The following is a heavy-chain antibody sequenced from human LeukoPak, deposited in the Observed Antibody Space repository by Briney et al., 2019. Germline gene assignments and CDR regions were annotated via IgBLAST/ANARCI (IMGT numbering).Heavy chain of an antibody. Sequence: SETLSLTCTVSGGSITSYYWSWIRQPPGKGLEWIGYIYFSWSTNYNPSLKSRGTISVDTSKNKFSLKLSSVPAADTAVYYSARLDGRRDRYNLRLLFDYWGQGTLVTVSS. CDR1: GGSITSYY. J-gene: IGHJ4*02. V-gene: IGHV4-59*01. CDR2: IYFSWST. D-gene: IGHD5-24*01. CDR3: ARLDGRRDRYNLRLLFDY.